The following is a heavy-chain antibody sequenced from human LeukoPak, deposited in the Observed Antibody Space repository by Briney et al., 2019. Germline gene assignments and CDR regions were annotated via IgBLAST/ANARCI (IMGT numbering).Heavy chain of an antibody. CDR2: IWYDGSNK. CDR3: AREGLGYCSGGSCPEGFDY. D-gene: IGHD2-15*01. CDR1: GFTFSSYG. V-gene: IGHV3-33*01. J-gene: IGHJ4*02. Sequence: GGCLRLSCAASGFTFSSYGMHWVRQAPGKGLEWVAVIWYDGSNKYYADSVKGRFTISRDNSKNTLYLQMNSLRAEDTAVYYCAREGLGYCSGGSCPEGFDYWGQGTLVTVSS.